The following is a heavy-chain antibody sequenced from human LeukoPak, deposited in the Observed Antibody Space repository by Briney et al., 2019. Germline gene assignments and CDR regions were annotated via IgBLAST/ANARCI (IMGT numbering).Heavy chain of an antibody. J-gene: IGHJ4*02. CDR2: IYTSGST. Sequence: PSQTLSLTCTVSGGSISSGSYYWTWIRQPAGKGLEWIGRIYTSGSTNYTPSLKSRVTISVDTSKNQFSLKLSSVTAADTAVYYCARVQPYSSPFDYWGQGTLVTVSS. D-gene: IGHD6-13*01. V-gene: IGHV4-61*02. CDR3: ARVQPYSSPFDY. CDR1: GGSISSGSYY.